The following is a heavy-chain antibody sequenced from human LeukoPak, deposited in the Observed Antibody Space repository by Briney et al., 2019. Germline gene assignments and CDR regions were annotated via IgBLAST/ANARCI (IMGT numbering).Heavy chain of an antibody. CDR1: GFTFSSYS. V-gene: IGHV3-21*01. CDR3: AREDFWSGYPLYYFDY. D-gene: IGHD3-3*01. CDR2: ISSSSSYI. J-gene: IGHJ4*02. Sequence: PGGSLRLSCAASGFTFSSYSMNWVRQAPGKGLEWVSSISSSSSYIYYADSVKGRFTISRDNAKNSLYLQMNSLRAEDTAVNYCAREDFWSGYPLYYFDYWGQGTLVTVSS.